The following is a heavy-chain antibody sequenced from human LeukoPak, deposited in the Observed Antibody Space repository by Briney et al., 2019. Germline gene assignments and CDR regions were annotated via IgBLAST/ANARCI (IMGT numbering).Heavy chain of an antibody. J-gene: IGHJ4*02. CDR2: IDPSDSYT. V-gene: IGHV5-10-1*01. Sequence: GESLKISCKWSGYSFTTYWISWVRQMPGKGLEWMGRIDPSDSYTKYSPSFQGHVTFSVDKSISTAYLQWSSLKASDSAMYYCARLLYDSSGYDYWGQGTLVTVSS. CDR3: ARLLYDSSGYDY. D-gene: IGHD3-22*01. CDR1: GYSFTTYW.